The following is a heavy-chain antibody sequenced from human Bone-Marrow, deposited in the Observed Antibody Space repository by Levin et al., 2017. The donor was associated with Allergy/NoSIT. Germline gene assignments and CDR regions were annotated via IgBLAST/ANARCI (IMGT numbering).Heavy chain of an antibody. V-gene: IGHV1-69*13. Sequence: SVKVSCKTSGGTFSTYAYNWVRQAPGQGLEWMGGIIPVLDTGVYAEKFQGRLTITADESTRTAYMALSSLRSEDTDVYFCARSGSDYHDTNDDRNDAFDIWGQGTMVTVSS. CDR2: IIPVLDTG. J-gene: IGHJ3*02. CDR1: GGTFSTYA. CDR3: ARSGSDYHDTNDDRNDAFDI. D-gene: IGHD3-22*01.